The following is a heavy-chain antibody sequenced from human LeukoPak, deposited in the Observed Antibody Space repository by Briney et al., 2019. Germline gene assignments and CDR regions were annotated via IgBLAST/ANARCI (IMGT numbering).Heavy chain of an antibody. CDR3: ARVNDFWSGYYKTNYYYYMDV. Sequence: SETLSLTCPVSGGSISSYYWSWIRQPAGKGLEWIGRIYTSGSTNYNPSLKSRVTMSVDTSKNQFSLKLSSVTAADTAVYYCARVNDFWSGYYKTNYYYYMDVWGKGTTVTVSS. D-gene: IGHD3-3*01. V-gene: IGHV4-4*07. J-gene: IGHJ6*03. CDR1: GGSISSYY. CDR2: IYTSGST.